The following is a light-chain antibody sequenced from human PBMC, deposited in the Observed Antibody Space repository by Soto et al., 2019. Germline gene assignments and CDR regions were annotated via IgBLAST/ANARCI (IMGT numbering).Light chain of an antibody. J-gene: IGLJ1*01. V-gene: IGLV2-11*01. CDR1: SSDVGGYSY. CDR3: CSYAGSTNFFV. CDR2: DVS. Sequence: QSALTQPRSVSGSPGQSVVISCTGTSSDVGGYSYVSWYQQYSGKAPKVIIYDVSKRPSGVPDRFSGSKSGNTASLTISGLQAEDEADYYCCSYAGSTNFFVFGTGTKVTVL.